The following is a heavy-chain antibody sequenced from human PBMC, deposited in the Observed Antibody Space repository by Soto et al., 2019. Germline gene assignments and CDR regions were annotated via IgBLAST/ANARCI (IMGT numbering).Heavy chain of an antibody. J-gene: IGHJ4*02. CDR2: IYYSGST. V-gene: IGHV4-39*01. Sequence: QLQLQESGPGLVKPSETLSLTCTVSGGSISSSSYYWGWIRQPPGKGLEWIGSIYYSGSTYYNPSLKSRVTISVDTSKNQFSLKLSSVTAADTAVYYCARPKGSLGQYYFDYWGQGTLVTVSS. CDR3: ARPKGSLGQYYFDY. CDR1: GGSISSSSYY. D-gene: IGHD6-19*01.